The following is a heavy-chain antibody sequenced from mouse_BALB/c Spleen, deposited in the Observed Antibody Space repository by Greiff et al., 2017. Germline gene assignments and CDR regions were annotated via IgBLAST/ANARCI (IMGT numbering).Heavy chain of an antibody. CDR2: ISYSGST. V-gene: IGHV3-8*02. CDR1: GDSITSGY. Sequence: EVKLMESGPSLVKPSQTLSLTCSVTGDSITSGYWNWIRKFPGNKLEYMGYISYSGSTYYNPSLKSRISITRDTSKNQYYLQLNSVTTEDTATYYCARSDMITAHYYAMDYWGQGTSVTVSS. J-gene: IGHJ4*01. CDR3: ARSDMITAHYYAMDY. D-gene: IGHD2-4*01.